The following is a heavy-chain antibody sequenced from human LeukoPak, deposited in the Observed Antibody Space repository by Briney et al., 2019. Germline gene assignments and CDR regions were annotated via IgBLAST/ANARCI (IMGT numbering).Heavy chain of an antibody. CDR3: AKAVSSPNHYDSSGYYYVPTFQFDY. V-gene: IGHV3-23*01. D-gene: IGHD3-22*01. CDR1: GFTFSSYA. J-gene: IGHJ4*02. CDR2: ISAGGGST. Sequence: KPGGSLRLSCAASGFTFSSYAMSWVRQAPGKGLEWVSAISAGGGSTYYADSVEGRFTISRDNSKNTLYLQMNSLRAEDTAVYYCAKAVSSPNHYDSSGYYYVPTFQFDYWGQGTLVTVSS.